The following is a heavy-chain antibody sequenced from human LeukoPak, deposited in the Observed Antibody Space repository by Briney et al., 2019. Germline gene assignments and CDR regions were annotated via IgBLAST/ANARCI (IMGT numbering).Heavy chain of an antibody. CDR2: IYHSGST. V-gene: IGHV4-30-2*01. Sequence: SQTLSLTCAVSGGSISSGGYSWSWIRQPPGKGLEWIGYIYHSGSTYYNPSLKSRVTISVDRSKNQFSLKLSSVTAADTAVYYCARAIDYYDSSGYYYVGYFDYWGQGTLVTVSS. CDR3: ARAIDYYDSSGYYYVGYFDY. J-gene: IGHJ4*02. CDR1: GGSISSGGYS. D-gene: IGHD3-22*01.